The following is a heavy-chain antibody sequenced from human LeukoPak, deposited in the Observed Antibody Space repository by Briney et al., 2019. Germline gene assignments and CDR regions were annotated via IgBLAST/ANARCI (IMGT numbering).Heavy chain of an antibody. V-gene: IGHV1-18*01. J-gene: IGHJ3*02. CDR3: ALWLRGVIGAFDI. Sequence: ASVKVSCKASGYTFSNYGISWVRQARGQGLEWMGWISSYNDNTNYAQKLQGRVTMTTDTSTRTAYMAWRRLRSDDTAVYYCALWLRGVIGAFDIWGQGTMVTVSS. D-gene: IGHD3-10*01. CDR1: GYTFSNYG. CDR2: ISSYNDNT.